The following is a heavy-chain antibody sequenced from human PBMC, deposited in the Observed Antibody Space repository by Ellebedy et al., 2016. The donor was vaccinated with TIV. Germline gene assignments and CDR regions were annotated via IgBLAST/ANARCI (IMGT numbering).Heavy chain of an antibody. CDR1: GFTFTSSA. Sequence: SVKVSXXASGFTFTSSAVQWVRQARGQRLEWIGWIVVGSGNTNYAQKFQERVTITRDMSTSTADMELSSLRSEDTAVYYCAADRVGEGYYYGMDVWGQGTTVTVSS. V-gene: IGHV1-58*01. CDR3: AADRVGEGYYYGMDV. CDR2: IVVGSGNT. D-gene: IGHD3-10*01. J-gene: IGHJ6*02.